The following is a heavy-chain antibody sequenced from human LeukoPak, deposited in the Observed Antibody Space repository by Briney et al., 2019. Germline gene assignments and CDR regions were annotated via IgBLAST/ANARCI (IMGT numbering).Heavy chain of an antibody. CDR1: GYSFTSYW. Sequence: GESLKISRKGSGYSFTSYWIGWVRQMPGKGLEWMGIIYPGDSDTRYSPSFQGQVTISADKSISTAYLQWSSLKASDTAMYYCARLSGYSYGYFFFPLDYWGQGTLVTVSS. CDR3: ARLSGYSYGYFFFPLDY. D-gene: IGHD5-18*01. V-gene: IGHV5-51*03. J-gene: IGHJ4*02. CDR2: IYPGDSDT.